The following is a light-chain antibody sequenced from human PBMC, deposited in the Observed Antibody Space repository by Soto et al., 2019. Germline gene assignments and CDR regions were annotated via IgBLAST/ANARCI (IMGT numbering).Light chain of an antibody. Sequence: DIQMTQSPSSLSASVEDRVIITCRASQSISNHLNWYQQKPGKAPKLLIFAASSLQSGVPSRFSGSRSGPDFTLTISSLQPEDFATYYCQQSYSSTPTFGQGTKV. J-gene: IGKJ1*01. V-gene: IGKV1-39*01. CDR1: QSISNH. CDR3: QQSYSSTPT. CDR2: AAS.